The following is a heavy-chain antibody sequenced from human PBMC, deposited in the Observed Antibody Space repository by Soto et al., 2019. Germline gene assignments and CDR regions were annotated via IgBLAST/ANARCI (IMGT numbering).Heavy chain of an antibody. Sequence: GGSLRLSFAASGFTFSNAWMSWVRQSPGKGLEWVGRIKSKTDGGTTDYAAPVKGRFTISRDDSKNTLYLQMNSLKTEDTAVYYCTTDYPRSLPGYWGQGTLVTVSS. CDR1: GFTFSNAW. CDR3: TTDYPRSLPGY. CDR2: IKSKTDGGTT. V-gene: IGHV3-15*01. J-gene: IGHJ4*02.